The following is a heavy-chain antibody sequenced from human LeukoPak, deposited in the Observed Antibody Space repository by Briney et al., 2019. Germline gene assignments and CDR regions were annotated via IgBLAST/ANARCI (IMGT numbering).Heavy chain of an antibody. CDR2: IYYSGST. J-gene: IGHJ4*02. D-gene: IGHD5-24*01. V-gene: IGHV4-59*01. CDR1: GGSISHYY. Sequence: SETLSLTCTVSGGSISHYYGSWIRQPPGKGLEWIGYIYYSGSTNYNPSLKSRLTISVDTSKNQFSLKLSSVTAADTAVYYCVRHRDGQGYYFDYWGQGALVTVSS. CDR3: VRHRDGQGYYFDY.